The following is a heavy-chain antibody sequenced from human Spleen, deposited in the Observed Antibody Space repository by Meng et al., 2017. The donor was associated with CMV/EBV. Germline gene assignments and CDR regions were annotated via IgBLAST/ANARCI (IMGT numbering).Heavy chain of an antibody. D-gene: IGHD2-2*01. CDR3: ARVGSSTSALDF. CDR2: IIPILGIA. Sequence: CKASGGTFSSYTINWVRQAPGQGLEWMGRIIPILGIANYAQKFQGRVTITADKSTSTAYMELNSLRSEGMVVYYCARVGSSTSALDFWGQGTLVTVSS. V-gene: IGHV1-69*02. J-gene: IGHJ4*02. CDR1: GGTFSSYT.